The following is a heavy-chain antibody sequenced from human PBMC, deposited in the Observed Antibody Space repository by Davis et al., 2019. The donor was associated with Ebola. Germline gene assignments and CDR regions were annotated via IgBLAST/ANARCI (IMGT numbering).Heavy chain of an antibody. CDR3: ARDRGVDGYNYEKYYYFGMDV. CDR1: EFSFTTSW. D-gene: IGHD5-24*01. Sequence: PGGSLRLSCAASEFSFTTSWMSWVRQAPGKGLEWVANIKPDGSETNYVDSVKGRFVISRDNAMNSLYLQMYSLRVEDTAVYYCARDRGVDGYNYEKYYYFGMDVWGQGTTVTVSS. V-gene: IGHV3-7*01. CDR2: IKPDGSET. J-gene: IGHJ6*02.